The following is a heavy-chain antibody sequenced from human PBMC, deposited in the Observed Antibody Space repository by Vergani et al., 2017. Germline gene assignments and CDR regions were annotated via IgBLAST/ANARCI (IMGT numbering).Heavy chain of an antibody. CDR3: ARDRGCATISCYFSGAFDY. D-gene: IGHD2-2*01. CDR1: GFDFSDYA. Sequence: EGRLVESGGAPRRPGESLRLSCISSGFDFSDYAMGWVRQVPGKGLQWVSSINYSGRRFHYGDSVKGRFTISRDNAKNTLILQMNGLRAEDTAVYYCARDRGCATISCYFSGAFDYWGLGTLVSVSS. CDR2: INYSGRRF. V-gene: IGHV3-20*04. J-gene: IGHJ4*02.